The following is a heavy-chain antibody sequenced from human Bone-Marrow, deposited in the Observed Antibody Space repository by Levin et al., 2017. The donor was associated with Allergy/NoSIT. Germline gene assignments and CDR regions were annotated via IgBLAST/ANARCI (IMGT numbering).Heavy chain of an antibody. J-gene: IGHJ6*03. Sequence: PGGSLRLSCVVSGFTFSDHYMDWFRQAPGKGLEWVGRSRNKANSYTTEYAASVKGRFTISRDDSKSSLYLQMNSLKTEDMAVYYCARALEIGFRRYYMDVWGEGTTVTVSS. V-gene: IGHV3-72*01. CDR3: ARALEIGFRRYYMDV. D-gene: IGHD3-16*01. CDR1: GFTFSDHY. CDR2: SRNKANSYTT.